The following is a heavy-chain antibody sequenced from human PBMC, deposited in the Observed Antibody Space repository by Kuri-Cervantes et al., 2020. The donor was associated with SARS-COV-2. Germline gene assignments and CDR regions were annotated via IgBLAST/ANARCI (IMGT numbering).Heavy chain of an antibody. V-gene: IGHV1-69*06. Sequence: SVKVSCKASGGTFDSYTISWVRQTPGQGLEWMGGIITAFGTANYAQKLQDRVTLIADKSTSTVFMELSRLSSEDTAVYYCAKELLWFRDLHGGYFDYWGQGTLVTVSS. CDR1: GGTFDSYT. D-gene: IGHD3-10*01. J-gene: IGHJ4*02. CDR3: AKELLWFRDLHGGYFDY. CDR2: IITAFGTA.